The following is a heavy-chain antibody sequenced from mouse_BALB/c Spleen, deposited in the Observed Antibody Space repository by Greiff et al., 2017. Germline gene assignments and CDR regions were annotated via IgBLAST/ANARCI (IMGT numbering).Heavy chain of an antibody. CDR2: INPYNGDT. D-gene: IGHD1-1*01. CDR1: GYSFTGYF. Sequence: VQLKESGPELVKPGASVKISCKASGYSFTGYFMNWVMQSHGKSLEWIGRINPYNGDTFYNQKFKGKATLTVDKSSSTAHMELRSLASEDSAVYYCARGYYPSWYFDVWGAGTTVTVSS. CDR3: ARGYYPSWYFDV. V-gene: IGHV1-20*02. J-gene: IGHJ1*01.